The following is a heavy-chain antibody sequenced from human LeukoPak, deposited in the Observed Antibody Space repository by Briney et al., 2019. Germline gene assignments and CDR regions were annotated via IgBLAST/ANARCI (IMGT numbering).Heavy chain of an antibody. J-gene: IGHJ4*02. V-gene: IGHV3-53*01. CDR1: GFTVSSNS. D-gene: IGHD3-16*01. CDR2: FIVPVA. CDR3: ARRAGAYTHPYDY. Sequence: PGGSLRLSCTVSGFTVSSNSMSWVRQAPGKGLEWVSLFIVPVAHYSDSVKGRFTISIDNSKNTLYLQMNSLRAEDTAVYYCARRAGAYTHPYDYWGQGTLVTVS.